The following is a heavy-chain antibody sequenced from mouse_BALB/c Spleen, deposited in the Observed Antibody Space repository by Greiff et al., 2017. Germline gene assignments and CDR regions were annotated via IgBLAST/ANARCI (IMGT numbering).Heavy chain of an antibody. J-gene: IGHJ4*01. CDR2: ISDGGSYT. V-gene: IGHV5-4*02. CDR1: GFTFSDYY. CDR3: ARALYGNYDYYAMDY. D-gene: IGHD2-1*01. Sequence: EVKLVESGGGLVKPGGSLKLSCAASGFTFSDYYMYWVRQTPEKRLEWVATISDGGSYTYYPDSVKGRFTISRDNAKNNLYLQMSSLKSEDTAMYYCARALYGNYDYYAMDYWGQGTSVTVSS.